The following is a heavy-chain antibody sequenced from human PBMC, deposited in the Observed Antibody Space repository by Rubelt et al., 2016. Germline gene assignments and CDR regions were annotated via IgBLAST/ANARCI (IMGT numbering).Heavy chain of an antibody. J-gene: IGHJ4*02. V-gene: IGHV3-11*04. D-gene: IGHD3-3*01. CDR2: ISANGDRT. CDR3: ARAPWRADF. CDR1: SDNF. Sequence: SDNFMTWVRQAPGKGLEWVSGISANGDRTYYAGSVKGRFAISRDNARNSLYLQMNSLRADDTAVYYCARAPWRADFRGQGTLVTVSS.